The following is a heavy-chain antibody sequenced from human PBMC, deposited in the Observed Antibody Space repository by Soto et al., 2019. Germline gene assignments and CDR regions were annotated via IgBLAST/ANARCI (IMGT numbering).Heavy chain of an antibody. Sequence: QVQLQESGPGLVKPSQTLSLTCTVSGGSISSGGYYWSWIRQHPGKGLEWIGYIYYTGSTYYNPSLKSRVSISVDTSKNQFSLKLSSVTAADTAVSYWASLYMVRGLRTFDCWGQGTLVTVSS. CDR1: GGSISSGGYY. D-gene: IGHD3-10*01. CDR2: IYYTGST. CDR3: ASLYMVRGLRTFDC. V-gene: IGHV4-31*03. J-gene: IGHJ4*02.